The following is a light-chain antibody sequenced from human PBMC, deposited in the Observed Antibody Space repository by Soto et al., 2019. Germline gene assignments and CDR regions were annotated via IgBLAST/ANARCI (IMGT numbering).Light chain of an antibody. CDR1: QSISSW. CDR3: QLYNSYSYT. CDR2: DAS. Sequence: DIQMTQSPSTLSASVGDRVTITCRASQSISSWLAWYQQKPGKAPKLLIYDASSLESGVPLRFSGSGSGTEYTLTISSLQPDDFATYYCQLYNSYSYTFGQGTKLEIK. J-gene: IGKJ2*01. V-gene: IGKV1-5*01.